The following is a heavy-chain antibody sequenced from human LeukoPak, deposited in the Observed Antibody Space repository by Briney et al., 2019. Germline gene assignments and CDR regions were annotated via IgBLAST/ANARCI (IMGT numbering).Heavy chain of an antibody. CDR2: IYDSGST. V-gene: IGHV4-30-4*01. D-gene: IGHD3-22*01. CDR3: ARYDSSGYFDY. CDR1: GGSISSGDYY. Sequence: PSQTLSLTCTVSGGSISSGDYYWSWIRQPPGKGLEWIGYIYDSGSTYYNPSLKSRVTISVDTSKNQFSLKLSSVTAADTAVYYCARYDSSGYFDYWGQGTLVTVSS. J-gene: IGHJ4*02.